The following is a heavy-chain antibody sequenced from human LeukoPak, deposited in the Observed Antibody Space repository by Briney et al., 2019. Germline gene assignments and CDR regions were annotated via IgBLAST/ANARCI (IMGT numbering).Heavy chain of an antibody. V-gene: IGHV3-43D*03. CDR3: AKDYCSSTSCYFQH. CDR1: GFTFDDYA. J-gene: IGHJ1*01. CDR2: ISWDGGST. Sequence: QTGGSLRLSCAASGFTFDDYAMHWVRQAPGKGLEWVSLISWDGGSTYYADSVKGRFTISRDNSENSLYLQMNSLRAEDTALYYCAKDYCSSTSCYFQHWGQGTLVTVSS. D-gene: IGHD2-2*01.